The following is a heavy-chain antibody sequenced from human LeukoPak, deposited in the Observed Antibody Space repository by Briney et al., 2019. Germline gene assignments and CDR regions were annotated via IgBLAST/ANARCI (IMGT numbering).Heavy chain of an antibody. V-gene: IGHV3-30*01. D-gene: IGHD2-15*01. CDR3: ARDSSWNYDYMDV. J-gene: IGHJ6*03. Sequence: GGSLRLSCAASGFTFSSYAMHWVRQAPGKGLEWVALISYDGSDKSCADSVKGRFTISRDNSKNTLSLQMNSLRAEDTAVYYCARDSSWNYDYMDVWGKGTTVTVSS. CDR2: ISYDGSDK. CDR1: GFTFSSYA.